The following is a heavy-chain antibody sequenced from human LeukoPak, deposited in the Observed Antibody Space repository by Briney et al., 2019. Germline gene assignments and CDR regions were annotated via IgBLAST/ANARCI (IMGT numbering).Heavy chain of an antibody. CDR1: GGSFSGYY. V-gene: IGHV4-34*01. J-gene: IGHJ4*02. CDR3: ARGMTTRFDFDY. CDR2: INHSGST. Sequence: SESLSLTCAVYGGSFSGYYWSWIRQPPGKGLEWIGEINHSGSTNYNPSLKSRVTISVDTSKNQFSLKLSSVTAADTAVYYCARGMTTRFDFDYWGQGTLVTVSS. D-gene: IGHD4-17*01.